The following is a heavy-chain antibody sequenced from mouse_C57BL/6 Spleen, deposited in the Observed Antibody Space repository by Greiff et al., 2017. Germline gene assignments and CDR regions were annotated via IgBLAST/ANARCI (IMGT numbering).Heavy chain of an antibody. D-gene: IGHD2-4*01. J-gene: IGHJ3*01. CDR1: GFTFSDYG. CDR3: SIYDYDEAWFAY. Sequence: EVQLVESGGGLVKPGGSLKLSCAASGFTFSDYGMHWVRQAPEKGLEWVAYISSGSSTIYYADTVKGRFTISRDNAKNTLYLQMTSLRSEDTAMYYCSIYDYDEAWFAYWGQGTLVTVSA. CDR2: ISSGSSTI. V-gene: IGHV5-17*01.